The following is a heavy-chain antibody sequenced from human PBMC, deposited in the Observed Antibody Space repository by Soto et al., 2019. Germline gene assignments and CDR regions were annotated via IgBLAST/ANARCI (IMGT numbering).Heavy chain of an antibody. CDR3: AKAHYDYVWGSYLY. J-gene: IGHJ4*02. Sequence: QPGGSLRLSCAASGFTFSSYAMSWVRQAPGKGLEWVSAISGSGGSTYYADSVKGRFTISRDNSKNTLYLQMNSLRAEDTAVYYCAKAHYDYVWGSYLYWGQGTLVTVSS. CDR2: ISGSGGST. D-gene: IGHD3-16*02. CDR1: GFTFSSYA. V-gene: IGHV3-23*01.